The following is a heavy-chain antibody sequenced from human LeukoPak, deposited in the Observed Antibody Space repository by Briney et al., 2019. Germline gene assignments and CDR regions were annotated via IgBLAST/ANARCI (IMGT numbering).Heavy chain of an antibody. J-gene: IGHJ4*02. D-gene: IGHD6-19*01. CDR3: ARGTNIAMAAGGSFDY. CDR2: ISYDGSNT. Sequence: GGSLRLSCAASGFTFNSYAIHWVRQAPGKGLEWVAFISYDGSNTYYADSVKGRFTISRDTSKNTLYLQMNSLRAEDTAVYYCARGTNIAMAAGGSFDYWGQGTLVTVSS. CDR1: GFTFNSYA. V-gene: IGHV3-30*01.